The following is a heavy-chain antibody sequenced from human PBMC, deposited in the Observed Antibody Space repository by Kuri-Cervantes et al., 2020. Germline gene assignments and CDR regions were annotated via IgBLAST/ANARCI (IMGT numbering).Heavy chain of an antibody. V-gene: IGHV6-1*01. CDR1: GASVSSNSAA. Sequence: LRLSCAISGASVSSNSAAWNWIRQSPSRGLEWLGRTYYRSKWYNDYAVSVESRITINPDTSKNQFSLQLNSVTPEDTAVYYCARERIVGAIRYFDYWGQGTLVTVSS. D-gene: IGHD1-26*01. CDR2: TYYRSKWYN. J-gene: IGHJ4*02. CDR3: ARERIVGAIRYFDY.